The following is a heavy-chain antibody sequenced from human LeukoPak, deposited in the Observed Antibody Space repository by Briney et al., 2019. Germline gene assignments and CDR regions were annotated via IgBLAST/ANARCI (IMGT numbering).Heavy chain of an antibody. CDR1: GGSISSGDYY. Sequence: PSETLSLTCTVSGGSISSGDYYWSWIRQPPGKGLEWIGYIYYSGSTYYNPSLKSRVTISVDTSKNQFSLKLSSVTAADTAVYYCARESRRSGYYCYGMDVWGQGTTVTVSS. V-gene: IGHV4-30-4*01. CDR2: IYYSGST. J-gene: IGHJ6*02. CDR3: ARESRRSGYYCYGMDV.